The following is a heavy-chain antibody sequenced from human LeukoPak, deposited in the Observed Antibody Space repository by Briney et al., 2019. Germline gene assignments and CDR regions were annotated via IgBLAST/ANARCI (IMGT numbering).Heavy chain of an antibody. V-gene: IGHV3-11*01. CDR2: ISSSGSAI. CDR3: ARTPYYYYYYMDV. Sequence: GGSLRLSCAASGFTFSDYYMSWLRQAPGKGLEWVSYISSSGSAIYYADSMKGRFTISRDNAKNSLYLQMNSLRAEDTAVYYCARTPYYYYYYMDVWGKGTTVTISS. J-gene: IGHJ6*03. D-gene: IGHD2-15*01. CDR1: GFTFSDYY.